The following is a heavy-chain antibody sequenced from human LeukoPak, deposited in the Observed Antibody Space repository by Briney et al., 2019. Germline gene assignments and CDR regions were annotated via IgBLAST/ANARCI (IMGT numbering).Heavy chain of an antibody. V-gene: IGHV3-23*01. J-gene: IGHJ4*02. Sequence: GGSPRLSCAASGFTFSSYAMSWVRQAPGKGLEWVSAISGSGGSTYYADSVKGRFTISRDNSKNTLYLQMNSLRAEDTAVYYCAKDGYSSGWSFGYFDYWGQGTLVTVSS. D-gene: IGHD6-19*01. CDR1: GFTFSSYA. CDR3: AKDGYSSGWSFGYFDY. CDR2: ISGSGGST.